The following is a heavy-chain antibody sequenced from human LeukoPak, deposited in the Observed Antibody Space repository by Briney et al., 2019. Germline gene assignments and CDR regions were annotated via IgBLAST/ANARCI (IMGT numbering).Heavy chain of an antibody. CDR1: GGSFSGYY. V-gene: IGHV4-34*01. D-gene: IGHD3-22*01. J-gene: IGHJ2*01. CDR2: INHRGST. Sequence: SETLSLTCAVYGGSFSGYYWTWIRQPPGKGLEWIGEINHRGSTNYNPSLKSRVTISVDTSKNQFSLKLSSVTAADTAVYYCARGAEEVIKLWYFDLWGRGTLVTVSS. CDR3: ARGAEEVIKLWYFDL.